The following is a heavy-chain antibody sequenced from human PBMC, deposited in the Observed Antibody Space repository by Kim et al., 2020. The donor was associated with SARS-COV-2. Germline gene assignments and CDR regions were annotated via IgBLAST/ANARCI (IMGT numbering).Heavy chain of an antibody. V-gene: IGHV4-31*03. J-gene: IGHJ3*02. CDR1: GGSISSGGYY. CDR3: ARSERYCSGGSCPNDAFDI. D-gene: IGHD2-15*01. Sequence: SETLSLTCTVSGGSISSGGYYWSWIRQHPGKGLEWIGYIYYSGSTYYNPSLKSRVTISVDTSKNQFSLKLSSVTAADTAVYYCARSERYCSGGSCPNDAFDIWGQGTMLTVSS. CDR2: IYYSGST.